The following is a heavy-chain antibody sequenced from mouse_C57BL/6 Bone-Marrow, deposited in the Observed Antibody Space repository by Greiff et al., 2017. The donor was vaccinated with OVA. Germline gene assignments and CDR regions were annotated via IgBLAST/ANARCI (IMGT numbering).Heavy chain of an antibody. V-gene: IGHV1-82*01. J-gene: IGHJ3*01. Sequence: QVQLQQSGPELVKPGASVKISCKASGYAFSSSWMNWVKQRPGTGLEWIGRIYPGDGDTNYNGKFKGKATLTADKSSSTAYMQLSSLASEDSAVYFCAYDYFAWFAYWGQGTLVTVSA. CDR1: GYAFSSSW. D-gene: IGHD2-4*01. CDR2: IYPGDGDT. CDR3: AYDYFAWFAY.